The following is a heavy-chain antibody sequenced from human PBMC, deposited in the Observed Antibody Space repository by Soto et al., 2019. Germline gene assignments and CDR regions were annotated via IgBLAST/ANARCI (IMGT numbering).Heavy chain of an antibody. Sequence: GGSLRLSCAASGFTFSSYSMNWVRQAPGKGLEWVSYISSSSSTIYYADSVKGRFTISRDNAKNSLYLQMNSLRDEDTAVYYCARDWGGSYSSYYFDYWGQGTLVTVSS. CDR1: GFTFSSYS. V-gene: IGHV3-48*02. D-gene: IGHD1-26*01. CDR3: ARDWGGSYSSYYFDY. CDR2: ISSSSSTI. J-gene: IGHJ4*02.